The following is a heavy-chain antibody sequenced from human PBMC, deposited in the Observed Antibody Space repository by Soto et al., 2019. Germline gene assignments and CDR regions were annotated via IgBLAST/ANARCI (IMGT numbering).Heavy chain of an antibody. CDR1: GFTFSSYW. J-gene: IGHJ1*01. Sequence: GGSLRLSCAASGFTFSSYWMSWVRQAPGKGLEWVANIKQDGSEKYYVDSVKGRFTISRDNAKNSLYLQMNSLRAEDTAVYYCARSIVVVTANTPAEYFQHWGQGTLVTVS. CDR3: ARSIVVVTANTPAEYFQH. CDR2: IKQDGSEK. V-gene: IGHV3-7*03. D-gene: IGHD2-21*02.